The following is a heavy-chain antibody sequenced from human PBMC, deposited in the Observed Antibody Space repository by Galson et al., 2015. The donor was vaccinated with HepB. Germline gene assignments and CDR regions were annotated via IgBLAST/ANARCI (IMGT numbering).Heavy chain of an antibody. CDR2: INHSRST. Sequence: SETLSLTCTVSGGSISSYYWSWIRQPPGKGLEWIGEINHSRSTNYNPSLKSRVTISVDTSKNQFSLKLSSVTAADTAVYYCARAGYYDSSGYYLLDYWGQGTLVTVSS. D-gene: IGHD3-22*01. CDR1: GGSISSYY. J-gene: IGHJ4*02. CDR3: ARAGYYDSSGYYLLDY. V-gene: IGHV4-34*01.